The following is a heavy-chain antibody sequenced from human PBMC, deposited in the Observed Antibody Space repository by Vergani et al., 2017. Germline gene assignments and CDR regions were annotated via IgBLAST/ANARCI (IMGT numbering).Heavy chain of an antibody. CDR1: GYTFTDYF. D-gene: IGHD2-2*01. Sequence: QVQLVQSGAEVKKPGAPVKVSCKASGYTFTDYFMHWVRQAPGQGFEWMGWINPNSGGTNYAQKFQGRVTMTRDTSISTAYMELSNLRSDDTAVYYCARVGTSSNRDYFDYWGQGTLVTVSS. V-gene: IGHV1-2*02. J-gene: IGHJ4*02. CDR2: INPNSGGT. CDR3: ARVGTSSNRDYFDY.